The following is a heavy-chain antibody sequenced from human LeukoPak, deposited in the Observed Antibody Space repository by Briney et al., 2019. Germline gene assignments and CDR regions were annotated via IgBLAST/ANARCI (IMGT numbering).Heavy chain of an antibody. CDR1: GFTFSSYG. Sequence: GGSLRLSCAASGFTFSSYGMHWVRQAPGKGLEWVAVIWYDGSNKYYADSVKGRFTISRDNSKNTLYLQMNSLRAEDTAVYYCAKDQSSGWYGSDYWGQRTLVTVSS. D-gene: IGHD6-19*01. CDR3: AKDQSSGWYGSDY. CDR2: IWYDGSNK. J-gene: IGHJ4*02. V-gene: IGHV3-33*06.